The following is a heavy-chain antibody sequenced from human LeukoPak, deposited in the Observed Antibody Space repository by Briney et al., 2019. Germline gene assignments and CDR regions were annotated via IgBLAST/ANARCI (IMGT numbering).Heavy chain of an antibody. J-gene: IGHJ3*02. CDR1: GFTFSSYS. CDR2: IDTSAAYI. D-gene: IGHD3-10*01. V-gene: IGHV3-21*01. Sequence: GGSLRLSCAASGFTFSSYSMNWVRQAPGKGLEWVSFIDTSAAYIYYGDSMRGRFTISRDNAKYSLYLQMNGLRAEDTAVYYCARGRSITLLRGVAMSDGFDIWGQGTMVTVSS. CDR3: ARGRSITLLRGVAMSDGFDI.